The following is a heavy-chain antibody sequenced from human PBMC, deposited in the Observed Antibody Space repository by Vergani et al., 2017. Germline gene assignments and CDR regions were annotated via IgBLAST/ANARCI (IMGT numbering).Heavy chain of an antibody. Sequence: QVHLVRSGAEVKKPGSSVKVSCKASGGSFSSYAFSWLRQAPGQGLEWMGGIIPIFGTPNYAQKFQGRVTITADDSTSTSYMELSSLRSEDTAVYYCARPEGPLGSIQAIGWFDTWGQGTLVTVSS. CDR2: IIPIFGTP. V-gene: IGHV1-69*12. CDR3: ARPEGPLGSIQAIGWFDT. J-gene: IGHJ5*02. CDR1: GGSFSSYA. D-gene: IGHD5-18*01.